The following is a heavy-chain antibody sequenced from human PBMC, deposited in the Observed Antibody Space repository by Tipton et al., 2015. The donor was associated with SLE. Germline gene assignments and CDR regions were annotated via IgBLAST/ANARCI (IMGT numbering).Heavy chain of an antibody. D-gene: IGHD1-1*01. CDR1: GDSIRSYY. Sequence: TLSLTCTVSGDSIRSYYWSWIRQTPGKGLEWIGKIYYGGSTHYNPSLKSRVTISVDRYKSQFSLKLNSATAADTAVYYCARQLDGVDYWGQGTLVTVSS. CDR3: ARQLDGVDY. J-gene: IGHJ4*02. CDR2: IYYGGST. V-gene: IGHV4-59*08.